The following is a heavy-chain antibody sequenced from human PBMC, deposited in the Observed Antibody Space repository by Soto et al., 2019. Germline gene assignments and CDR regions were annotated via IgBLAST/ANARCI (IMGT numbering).Heavy chain of an antibody. CDR3: AHIEVSGSAFDI. V-gene: IGHV2-70*04. CDR1: GFSFTTSEMR. CDR2: IDWDDDK. Sequence: SGPTRVNPTQTLTLTCTFSGFSFTTSEMRVGWIRQPPGKALEWLARIDWDDDKFYSTSLKTRLTISKDTSKNQVVLTMTNMDPVDTATYYCAHIEVSGSAFDIWGQGTMVTV. D-gene: IGHD2-15*01. J-gene: IGHJ3*02.